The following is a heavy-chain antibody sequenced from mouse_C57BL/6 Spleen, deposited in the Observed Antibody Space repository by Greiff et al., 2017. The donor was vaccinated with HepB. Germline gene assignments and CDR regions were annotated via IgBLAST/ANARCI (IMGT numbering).Heavy chain of an antibody. J-gene: IGHJ4*01. Sequence: QVQLQQPGAELVKPGASVKVSCKASGYTFTSYWMHWVKQRPGQGLEWIGRIHPSDSDTNYNQKFKGKATLTVDKSSSAAYMQLSSLTSEDSAVYYCAIIDSSGYVGYYAMDYWGQGTSVTVSS. V-gene: IGHV1-74*01. D-gene: IGHD3-2*02. CDR2: IHPSDSDT. CDR3: AIIDSSGYVGYYAMDY. CDR1: GYTFTSYW.